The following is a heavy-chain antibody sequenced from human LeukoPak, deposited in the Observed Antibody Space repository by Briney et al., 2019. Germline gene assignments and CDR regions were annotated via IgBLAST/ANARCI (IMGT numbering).Heavy chain of an antibody. V-gene: IGHV3-74*01. CDR2: IKSDGGLT. Sequence: GGSLRLSCAASGFTFSDYWMHWVRQAPGKGLVWVSRIKSDGGLTNYADSVKGRFTISRDNAKNTLYLQMNSLRAEDTAVYYCARGVPKTSYYYYYMDVWGKGTTVTVSS. J-gene: IGHJ6*03. CDR1: GFTFSDYW. CDR3: ARGVPKTSYYYYYMDV. D-gene: IGHD4-11*01.